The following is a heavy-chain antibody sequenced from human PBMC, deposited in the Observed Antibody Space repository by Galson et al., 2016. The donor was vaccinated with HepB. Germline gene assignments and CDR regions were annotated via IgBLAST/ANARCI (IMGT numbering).Heavy chain of an antibody. Sequence: SLRLSCAASGFIISDYSMHWVRQAPGKGLEYVSAIHYHGGSTFYADSVKGRFTISRDNSKNTLYLHVGSPRPEDMAVYYCVRVGSGYDYWGQGTLVTVSS. CDR2: IHYHGGST. D-gene: IGHD3-22*01. CDR3: VRVGSGYDY. J-gene: IGHJ4*02. V-gene: IGHV3-64*02. CDR1: GFIISDYS.